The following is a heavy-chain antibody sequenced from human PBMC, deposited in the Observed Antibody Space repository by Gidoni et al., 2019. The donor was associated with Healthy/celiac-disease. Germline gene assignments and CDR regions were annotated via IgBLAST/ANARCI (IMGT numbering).Heavy chain of an antibody. CDR2: IYTSGST. CDR1: GGSISSYY. Sequence: VQLQEWGPVLVQPSATLSLTCTVSGGSISSYYWSWIRRPAGKGLGWIGRIYTSGSTNYNPSLKSRVTRSVDTSKNQFSLKLSHVTAADTAVYYWARDNEVVVARDYYGMDVWGKGTTVTVSS. D-gene: IGHD2-15*01. CDR3: ARDNEVVVARDYYGMDV. J-gene: IGHJ6*04. V-gene: IGHV4-4*07.